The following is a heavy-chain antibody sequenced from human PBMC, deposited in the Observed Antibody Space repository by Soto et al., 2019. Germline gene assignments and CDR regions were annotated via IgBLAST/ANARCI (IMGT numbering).Heavy chain of an antibody. CDR3: ERVYGTSCYCLLYWFDP. Sequence: QVQLQQWGAGLLKPSETLSLTCAVYGGSFSGYYWSWIRQPPGKGLEWNGQINHSGSTTYNPALKSRVPLSVDTSNTQFTLKLSSVTAADTAVYFCERVYGTSCYCLLYWFDPWGQGTLVTVSS. D-gene: IGHD2-2*01. J-gene: IGHJ5*02. CDR2: INHSGST. V-gene: IGHV4-34*01. CDR1: GGSFSGYY.